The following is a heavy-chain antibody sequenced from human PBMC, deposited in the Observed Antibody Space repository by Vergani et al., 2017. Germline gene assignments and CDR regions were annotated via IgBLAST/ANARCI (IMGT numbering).Heavy chain of an antibody. Sequence: EVQLLESGGGLVQPGGSLRLSCAASGFTFRSYAMSWVRQAPGKGLEWVSAISGSGGSTYYADSVKGRFPNSRDNAKNSLYLQMNSLRAKDTAVYYCAGPRSVLGSFDYWGQGTLVTVSS. D-gene: IGHD2-8*02. CDR1: GFTFRSYA. CDR3: AGPRSVLGSFDY. CDR2: ISGSGGST. V-gene: IGHV3-23*01. J-gene: IGHJ4*02.